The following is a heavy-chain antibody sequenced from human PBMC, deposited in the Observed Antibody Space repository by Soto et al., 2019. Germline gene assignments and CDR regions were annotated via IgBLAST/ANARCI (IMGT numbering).Heavy chain of an antibody. J-gene: IGHJ6*01. CDR3: ARGLVTNGLDV. CDR2: ISTYSGNT. CDR1: GYKFITHG. Sequence: SVKVSCKDSGYKFITHGITWVRQAPGQVLEWMVGISTYSGNTDYAQTFQDRVTMTTDTSTSTVYMELGSLRSDDTAVYYCARGLVTNGLDVWGQGTTVRVSS. V-gene: IGHV1-18*04. D-gene: IGHD2-21*02.